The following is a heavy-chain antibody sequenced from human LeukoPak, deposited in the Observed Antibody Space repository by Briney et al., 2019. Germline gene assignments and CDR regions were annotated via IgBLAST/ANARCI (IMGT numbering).Heavy chain of an antibody. Sequence: ASVKVSCKTSGYTFSNFGINWVRQAPGQGLEWMGWISGNNDNPNYGQKFQGRFTVTTDSSASTAYMELRNLRFDDTAVYYCARDGTSTDDYWGQGTLVTVSS. V-gene: IGHV1-18*01. D-gene: IGHD2-2*01. CDR2: ISGNNDNP. CDR3: ARDGTSTDDY. J-gene: IGHJ4*02. CDR1: GYTFSNFG.